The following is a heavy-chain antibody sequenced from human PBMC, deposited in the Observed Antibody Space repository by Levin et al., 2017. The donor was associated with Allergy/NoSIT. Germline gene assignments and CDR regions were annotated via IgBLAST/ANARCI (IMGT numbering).Heavy chain of an antibody. CDR1: GGSISDDSYY. J-gene: IGHJ6*02. V-gene: IGHV4-39*07. CDR2: FYYDGSA. D-gene: IGHD2/OR15-2a*01. CDR3: AGEPNSPDYYHYGLDV. Sequence: RTSETLSLTCTVSGGSISDDSYYWAWVRQPPGKGLEWIGSFYYDGSAYYNPSLKTRLTISVDTSKNQFSLRVNSVTAADTAVYYCAGEPNSPDYYHYGLDVWGQGTTVTVSS.